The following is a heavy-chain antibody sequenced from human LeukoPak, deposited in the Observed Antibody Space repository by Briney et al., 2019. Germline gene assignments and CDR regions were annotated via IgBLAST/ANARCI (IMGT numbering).Heavy chain of an antibody. J-gene: IGHJ6*03. CDR3: ARAKYCSSTSCDAPYYMDV. Sequence: PSETLSLTCTVSGGSISSHYWSWIRQPPGKGLEWIGYIYYSGSTNYNPSLKSRATISVDTSKTQFSLKLSSVTAADKAVYYCARAKYCSSTSCDAPYYMDVWGKGTTVTVSS. V-gene: IGHV4-59*11. D-gene: IGHD2-2*01. CDR2: IYYSGST. CDR1: GGSISSHY.